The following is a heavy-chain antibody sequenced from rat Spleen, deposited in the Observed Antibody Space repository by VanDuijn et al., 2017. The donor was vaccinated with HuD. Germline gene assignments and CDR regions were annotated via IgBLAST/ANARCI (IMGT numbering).Heavy chain of an antibody. Sequence: EVQLVESGGGLVQPGRSMKLSCAASGFTFRNYYMAWVRQAPTKDLEWVASISSDGGNTYYRDSVKGRLTISRDNAKSTLYLQLDSLTSDDTATYYCVRRGSYSSQYFDHWGQGVMVTVSS. D-gene: IGHD1-2*01. CDR3: VRRGSYSSQYFDH. CDR1: GFTFRNYY. J-gene: IGHJ2*01. CDR2: ISSDGGNT. V-gene: IGHV5-25*01.